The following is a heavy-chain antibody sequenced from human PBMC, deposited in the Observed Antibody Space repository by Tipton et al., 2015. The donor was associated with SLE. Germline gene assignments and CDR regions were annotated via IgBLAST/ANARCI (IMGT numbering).Heavy chain of an antibody. Sequence: TLSLTCTVSGGSISSYYWGWIRQPAGKGLEWIGHIYTSGSTNYNPSLKSRVTMSVDTSKNQFSLKLSSVTAADTAVYYCAREGWELLGANWFDPWGQGTLVTVSS. CDR2: IYTSGST. CDR3: AREGWELLGANWFDP. V-gene: IGHV4-4*07. J-gene: IGHJ5*02. D-gene: IGHD1-26*01. CDR1: GGSISSYY.